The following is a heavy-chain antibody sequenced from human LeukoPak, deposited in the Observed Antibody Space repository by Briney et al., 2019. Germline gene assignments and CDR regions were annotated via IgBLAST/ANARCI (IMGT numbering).Heavy chain of an antibody. V-gene: IGHV3-15*01. CDR2: TKSKTDGGTT. D-gene: IGHD6-13*01. CDR1: GFTFSNAW. Sequence: PGGSLRLSCAASGFTFSNAWMSWVRQAPGKGLEWVGRTKSKTDGGTTDYAAPVKGRFTISRDDSKNTLYLQMNSLKTEDTAVYYCTTPLGQQLVYFDYWGQGTLVTVSS. CDR3: TTPLGQQLVYFDY. J-gene: IGHJ4*02.